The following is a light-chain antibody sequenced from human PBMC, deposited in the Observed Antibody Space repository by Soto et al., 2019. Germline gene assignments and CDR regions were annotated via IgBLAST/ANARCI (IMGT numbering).Light chain of an antibody. V-gene: IGKV1-39*01. Sequence: IQMTQSPSSLSASVGDRVTIACRASQSISTYLNWYQQRPGKAPEVLIYAASHLQGVVPSRFSGSGSGTDFTLPINSLLPEDSASYDCQQSYSTPWTFGKGNKVEIK. CDR1: QSISTY. CDR3: QQSYSTPWT. CDR2: AAS. J-gene: IGKJ1*01.